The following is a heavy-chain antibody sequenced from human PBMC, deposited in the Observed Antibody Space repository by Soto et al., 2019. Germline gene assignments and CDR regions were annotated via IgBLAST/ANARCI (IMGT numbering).Heavy chain of an antibody. CDR1: GYTFTSYG. CDR3: ARDRPTMVRGVPRWFDP. CDR2: ISAYNGNT. V-gene: IGHV1-18*04. Sequence: GASVKVSGKASGYTFTSYGISWVRQAPGQGLEWMGWISAYNGNTNYAQKLQGRVTMTTDTSTSTAYMELRSLRSDDTAVYYCARDRPTMVRGVPRWFDPWGQGTLVTVSS. J-gene: IGHJ5*02. D-gene: IGHD3-10*01.